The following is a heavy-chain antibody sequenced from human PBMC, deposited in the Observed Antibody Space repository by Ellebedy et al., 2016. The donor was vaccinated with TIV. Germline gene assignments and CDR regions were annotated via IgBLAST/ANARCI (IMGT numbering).Heavy chain of an antibody. CDR3: ARGHSGGYLASNSDY. Sequence: GGSLRLSXAASGLTFSNYAMHWVRQAPGEGLEWVAVISYDGGNIYYADSVKGRFTISRDNSKNTLYLQMDSLRAEDTAVYYCARGHSGGYLASNSDYWGQGTLVTASS. CDR1: GLTFSNYA. J-gene: IGHJ4*02. CDR2: ISYDGGNI. V-gene: IGHV3-30-3*01. D-gene: IGHD3-22*01.